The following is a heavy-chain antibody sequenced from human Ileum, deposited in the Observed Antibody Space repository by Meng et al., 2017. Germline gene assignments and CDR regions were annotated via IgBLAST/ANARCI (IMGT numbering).Heavy chain of an antibody. V-gene: IGHV4-61*08. CDR2: AGT. D-gene: IGHD7-27*01. CDR1: GGSVRTSDYR. Sequence: VHLHASGPGLVRPSETLSLICTVSGGSVRTSDYRWGWIRQPPGKGLEWIGYAGTNYNPSLKSRVTISVDTSKRQFSLKLTSVTAADTAVYYCARDHWGSLDYWGQGILVTVSS. J-gene: IGHJ4*02. CDR3: ARDHWGSLDY.